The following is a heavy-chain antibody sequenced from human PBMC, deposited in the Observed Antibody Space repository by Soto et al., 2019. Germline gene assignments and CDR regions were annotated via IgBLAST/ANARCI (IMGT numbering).Heavy chain of an antibody. CDR2: ISYGGST. Sequence: QVQLQESGPGLVKPSQTLSLTCTVSGGSFNSGDFYCTWIRQHPGKGLEWIGYISYGGSTYSNPSLKSRLTLSVDTSENQFSLRLSSVTAADSAVYYCATSRVQQGYFFDFWGPGTMVTVSS. J-gene: IGHJ4*02. V-gene: IGHV4-31*03. D-gene: IGHD6-13*01. CDR1: GGSFNSGDFY. CDR3: ATSRVQQGYFFDF.